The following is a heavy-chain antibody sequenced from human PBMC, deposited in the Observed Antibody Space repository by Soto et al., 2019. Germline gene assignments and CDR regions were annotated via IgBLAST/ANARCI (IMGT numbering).Heavy chain of an antibody. CDR3: AKDPNGTRGRGFED. Sequence: QVQLVESGGGVVQPGESLRLSCAASGFTFGSHGMHWVRQAPGKGLEWVALISYDGSEDYDADSVKGRFTISRDDSNNTLNLQLNSLRAEDTAVYYGAKDPNGTRGRGFEDWGQGTLVTVSS. V-gene: IGHV3-30*18. J-gene: IGHJ4*02. CDR1: GFTFGSHG. D-gene: IGHD2-2*01. CDR2: ISYDGSED.